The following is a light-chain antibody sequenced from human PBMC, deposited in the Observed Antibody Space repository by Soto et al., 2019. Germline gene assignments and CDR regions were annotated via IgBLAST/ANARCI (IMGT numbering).Light chain of an antibody. Sequence: EIVLTQSPATLSLSPGERATLSCRASQSVRSYLTWYQQKPGQAPRLLIYDASNRATGIPARFSASGSGTDFTLTISSLEPEDFAIYFCQQRSNWPAVTFGGGTKVEIK. V-gene: IGKV3-11*01. J-gene: IGKJ4*01. CDR3: QQRSNWPAVT. CDR1: QSVRSY. CDR2: DAS.